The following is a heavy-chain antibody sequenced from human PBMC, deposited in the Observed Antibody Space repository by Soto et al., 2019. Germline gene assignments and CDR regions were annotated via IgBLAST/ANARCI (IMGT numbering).Heavy chain of an antibody. D-gene: IGHD2-15*01. CDR2: INPNSGGT. CDR1: GYTFTGYY. Sequence: ASVKVSCKASGYTFTGYYMHWVRQAPGQGLEWMGWINPNSGGTNYAQKFQGRVTMTRDTSISTAYMELSRLRSDDTAVYYCARDSLYCSGGSCYPFFDYWGQGTLVTV. CDR3: ARDSLYCSGGSCYPFFDY. V-gene: IGHV1-2*02. J-gene: IGHJ4*02.